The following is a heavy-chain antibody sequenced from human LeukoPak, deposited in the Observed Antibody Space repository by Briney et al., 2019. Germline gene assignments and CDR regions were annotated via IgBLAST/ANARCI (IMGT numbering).Heavy chain of an antibody. Sequence: PGGSLRLSCAASGFTFSSYWMSWVRQAPGKGLECVANIKEDGSEEYYVDSVKGRFSISRDNAKNTVDLQMNSLRVEDTAVYYCVRDVTRHMDVWGKGTAVTVSS. CDR1: GFTFSSYW. CDR2: IKEDGSEE. CDR3: VRDVTRHMDV. J-gene: IGHJ6*03. V-gene: IGHV3-7*01. D-gene: IGHD4-17*01.